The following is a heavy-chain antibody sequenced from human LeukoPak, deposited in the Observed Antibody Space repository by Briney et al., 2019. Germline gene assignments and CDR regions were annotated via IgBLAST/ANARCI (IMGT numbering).Heavy chain of an antibody. D-gene: IGHD2-15*01. CDR3: QIVVVVAATFVY. Sequence: GGSLRLSCAASGFRFSDDAMGWVRQAPGKGLEWVSSIGDSTGSAYYADSVKGRFTISRDNSKNTLYLQMNSLRAEDTAVYYCQIVVVVAATFVYWGQGTLVTVSS. V-gene: IGHV3-23*01. CDR1: GFRFSDDA. CDR2: IGDSTGSA. J-gene: IGHJ4*02.